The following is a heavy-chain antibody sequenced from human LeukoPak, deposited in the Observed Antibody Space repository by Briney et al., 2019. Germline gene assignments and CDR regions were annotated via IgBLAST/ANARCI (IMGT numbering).Heavy chain of an antibody. CDR1: GGSFSGYY. CDR3: ARVSKWLVQAFGY. J-gene: IGHJ4*02. Sequence: SSETLSLTCAVYGGSFSGYYWSWIRQPPGKGLEWIGEINHSGGTNYNPSLKSRVTISVDTSKNQFSLKLSSVTAADTAVYYCARVSKWLVQAFGYWGQGTLVTVSS. V-gene: IGHV4-34*01. CDR2: INHSGGT. D-gene: IGHD6-19*01.